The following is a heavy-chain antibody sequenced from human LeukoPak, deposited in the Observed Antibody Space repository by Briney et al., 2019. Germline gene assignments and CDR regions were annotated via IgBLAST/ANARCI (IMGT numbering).Heavy chain of an antibody. CDR1: GGSFSGYY. D-gene: IGHD6-13*01. V-gene: IGHV4-59*12. Sequence: SETLSLTCAVYGGSFSGYYWSWIRQPPGKGLEWIGYIYYSGSTYYNPSLKSRVTISVDTSKNQFSLKLSSVTAADTAVYYCAREGSRTDAFDIWGQGTMVTVSS. CDR2: IYYSGST. J-gene: IGHJ3*02. CDR3: AREGSRTDAFDI.